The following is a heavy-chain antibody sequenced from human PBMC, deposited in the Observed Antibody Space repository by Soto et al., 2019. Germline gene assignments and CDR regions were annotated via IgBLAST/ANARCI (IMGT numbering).Heavy chain of an antibody. CDR1: GFTFSSYG. CDR3: AKGRSVVVVAAKSPNWFDP. J-gene: IGHJ5*02. V-gene: IGHV3-30*18. D-gene: IGHD2-15*01. CDR2: ISYDGSNK. Sequence: QVQLVESGGGVVQPGRSLRLSCAASGFTFSSYGMHWVRQAPGKGLEWVAVISYDGSNKYYADSVKGRFTISRDNSKNTLYLQMNSLRAEDTAVYYCAKGRSVVVVAAKSPNWFDPWGQGTLVTVSS.